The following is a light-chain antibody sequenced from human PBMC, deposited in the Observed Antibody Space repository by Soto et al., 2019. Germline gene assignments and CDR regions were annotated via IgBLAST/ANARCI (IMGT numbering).Light chain of an antibody. J-gene: IGKJ1*01. V-gene: IGKV3-20*01. CDR3: QQYGSSGT. Sequence: EIVMTQSPATLSVSPGERATLSCRASQSVSSSYLAWYQQKPGQAPRLLIHGATTRATGIPDGFSGSGSGTDFTLTISRLEPEDFAVYYCQQYGSSGTFGQGTKVDIK. CDR2: GAT. CDR1: QSVSSSY.